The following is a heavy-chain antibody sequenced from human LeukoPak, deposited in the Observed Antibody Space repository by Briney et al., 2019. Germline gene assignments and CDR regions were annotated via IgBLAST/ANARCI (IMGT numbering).Heavy chain of an antibody. J-gene: IGHJ4*02. CDR3: AKDYSYDIREYYFDY. Sequence: PGGSLRLSCAASGFYFANYAMSWVRQAPGKGLEWVANIKQDGSEKYYVDSVKGRFTISRDNTKNSVYLQMNSLRGEDTGVYYCAKDYSYDIREYYFDYWGQGTLVTVSS. V-gene: IGHV3-7*01. CDR2: IKQDGSEK. D-gene: IGHD3-9*01. CDR1: GFYFANYA.